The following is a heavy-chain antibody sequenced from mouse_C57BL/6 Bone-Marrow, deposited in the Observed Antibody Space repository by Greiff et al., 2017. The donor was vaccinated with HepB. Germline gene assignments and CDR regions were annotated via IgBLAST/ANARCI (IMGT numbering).Heavy chain of an antibody. CDR2: IYPGSGST. CDR3: ARSGYDYLAWFAY. J-gene: IGHJ3*01. D-gene: IGHD2-4*01. Sequence: QVQLKQPGAELVKPGASVKMSCKASGYTFTSYWITWVKQRPGQGLEWIGDIYPGSGSTNYNEKFKSKATLTVDTSSSTAYMQLSSLTSEDSAVYYCARSGYDYLAWFAYWGQGTLVTVSA. CDR1: GYTFTSYW. V-gene: IGHV1-55*01.